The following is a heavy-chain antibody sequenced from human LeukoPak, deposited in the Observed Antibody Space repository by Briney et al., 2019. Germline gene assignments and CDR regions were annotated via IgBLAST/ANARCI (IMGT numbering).Heavy chain of an antibody. CDR1: GYTFTGYY. Sequence: ASVKVSCKASGYTFTGYYMHWVRQAPGQGLEWTGRINPNSGGTNYAQKFQGRVTMTRDTSISTAYMELSRLRSDDTAVYYCASAVYDSSGYYYDYWGRGTLVTVSS. J-gene: IGHJ4*02. CDR2: INPNSGGT. D-gene: IGHD3-22*01. V-gene: IGHV1-2*06. CDR3: ASAVYDSSGYYYDY.